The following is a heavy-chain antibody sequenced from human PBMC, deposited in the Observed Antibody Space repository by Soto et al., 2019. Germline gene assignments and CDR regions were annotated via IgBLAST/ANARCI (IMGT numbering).Heavy chain of an antibody. CDR1: GYTFTSYA. CDR3: AREWPGGRGFFDY. CDR2: INAGNGNT. V-gene: IGHV1-3*01. J-gene: IGHJ4*02. Sequence: ASVKVSCKASGYTFTSYAMHWVRQAPGQRLEWMGWINAGNGNTKYSQKFQGRVTITRDTSASTAYMELSSLRSEDTAVYYCAREWPGGRGFFDYWGQGTLVTVSS. D-gene: IGHD2-15*01.